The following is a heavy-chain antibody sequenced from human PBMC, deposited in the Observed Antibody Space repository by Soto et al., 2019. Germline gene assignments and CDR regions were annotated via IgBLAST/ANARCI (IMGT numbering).Heavy chain of an antibody. CDR1: GFTFSSYG. J-gene: IGHJ4*02. CDR3: AKGGYGSGSYWYYFDY. V-gene: IGHV3-30*18. Sequence: PGGSLRLSCAASGFTFSSYGMHWVRQAPGKGLEWVAVISYDGSNKYYADSVKGRFTISRDNSKNTLYLQMNSLRAEDTAVYYCAKGGYGSGSYWYYFDYWGQGTLVTVSS. CDR2: ISYDGSNK. D-gene: IGHD3-10*01.